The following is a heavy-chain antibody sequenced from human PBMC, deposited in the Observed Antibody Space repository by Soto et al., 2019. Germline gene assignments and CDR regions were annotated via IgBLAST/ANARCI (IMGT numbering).Heavy chain of an antibody. Sequence: EVQLVESGGGLVQPGGSLRLSCAASGFTFSSYSMNWVRQAPGKGLEWVSYISSSSSTIYYADSVKGRFTISRDNAKNSLYLQMNSLRDEDTAVYYCARDVLRYFHWAIVDYYYYGMDVWGQGTTVTVSS. CDR2: ISSSSSTI. CDR3: ARDVLRYFHWAIVDYYYYGMDV. CDR1: GFTFSSYS. J-gene: IGHJ6*02. V-gene: IGHV3-48*02. D-gene: IGHD3-9*01.